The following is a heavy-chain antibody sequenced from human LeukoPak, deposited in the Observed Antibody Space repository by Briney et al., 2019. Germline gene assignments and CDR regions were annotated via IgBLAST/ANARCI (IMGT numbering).Heavy chain of an antibody. CDR1: GFTFSSYW. V-gene: IGHV3-7*01. CDR3: AKWELYSGFYYIDY. D-gene: IGHD1-26*01. CDR2: IKPDGSLI. Sequence: GGSLRLSCAASGFTFSSYWMTWVRQGPGKGLEWVANIKPDGSLIYYVDSVKGRFTISRDNAKSSLYLQMNSLRAEDTAVYYCAKWELYSGFYYIDYWGQGTLATVSS. J-gene: IGHJ4*02.